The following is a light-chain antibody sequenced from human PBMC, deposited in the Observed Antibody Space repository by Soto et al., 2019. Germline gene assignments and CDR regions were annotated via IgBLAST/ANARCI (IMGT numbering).Light chain of an antibody. Sequence: EIVLTQSPGTLSLSPGERATLSCRASQSVSSSYLAWYQQKPGQAPRLLIYDASNRATGIPARFSGSGSVADFTLTISSLEPEDFAVYYCQQRSNWATFGPGTKVDIK. V-gene: IGKV3D-20*02. CDR1: QSVSSSY. CDR2: DAS. CDR3: QQRSNWAT. J-gene: IGKJ3*01.